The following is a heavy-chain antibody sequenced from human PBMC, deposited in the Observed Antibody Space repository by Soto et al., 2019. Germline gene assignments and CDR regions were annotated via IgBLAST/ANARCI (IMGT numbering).Heavy chain of an antibody. J-gene: IGHJ5*01. CDR1: GGTISSSSYY. D-gene: IGHD6-25*01. V-gene: IGHV4-39*01. CDR2: IYYSGST. Sequence: SETLSLTCTVSGGTISSSSYYLGWIRQPPGKGLEWIGSIYYSGSTYYNPSLKSRVTISVDTSKNQFSLKLSSVTAADTAVYYCARHPERYSSVPDWFDPSGQGTLVTVSS. CDR3: ARHPERYSSVPDWFDP.